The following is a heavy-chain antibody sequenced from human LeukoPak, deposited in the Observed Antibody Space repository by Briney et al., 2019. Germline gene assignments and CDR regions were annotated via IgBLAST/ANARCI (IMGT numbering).Heavy chain of an antibody. CDR3: ASRDMVRGVLGFDY. J-gene: IGHJ4*02. CDR1: GFTFSSYW. CDR2: INSDGSST. D-gene: IGHD3-10*01. Sequence: GGSLGLSCAASGFTFSSYWMHWVRQAPGKGLVWVSRINSDGSSTSYADSVKGRFTISRDNAKNTLYLQMNSLRAEDTAVYYCASRDMVRGVLGFDYWGQGTLVTVSS. V-gene: IGHV3-74*01.